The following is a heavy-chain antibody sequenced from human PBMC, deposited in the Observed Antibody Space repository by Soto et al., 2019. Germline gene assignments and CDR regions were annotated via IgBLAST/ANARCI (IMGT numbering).Heavy chain of an antibody. D-gene: IGHD3-16*01. Sequence: SETLSLTFAVFGGSISSDTYYWSCIRQYPGRGLEWIGYISHNAVAWYNPSLQSRVNISIDKSANHFSLTLKSVTAADTDVYYCARGQIVMLNWGQGTLVTVSS. CDR1: GGSISSDTYY. V-gene: IGHV4-31*11. J-gene: IGHJ4*02. CDR2: ISHNAVA. CDR3: ARGQIVMLN.